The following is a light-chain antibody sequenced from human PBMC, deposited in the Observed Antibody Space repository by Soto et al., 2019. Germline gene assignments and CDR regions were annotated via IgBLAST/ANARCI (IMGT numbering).Light chain of an antibody. CDR2: LTS. V-gene: IGKV2-28*01. J-gene: IGKJ1*01. Sequence: IALTQSPLSLTVTPGEPASLSCRSSQGLLHTNGYTYLDWYLQKPGQPPQLLIYLTSNRASGVPDRFSGSGSGTDFTLKITRVEAEDVGVYYCMQALQSPTFGQGTKVDIK. CDR1: QGLLHTNGYTY. CDR3: MQALQSPT.